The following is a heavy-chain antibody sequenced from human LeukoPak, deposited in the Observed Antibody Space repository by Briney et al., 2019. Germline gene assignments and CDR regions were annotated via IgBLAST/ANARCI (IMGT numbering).Heavy chain of an antibody. CDR1: GYTFTGYY. CDR2: ISAYNGNT. D-gene: IGHD3-22*01. CDR3: ARDPAKYYYDSSGYYNDY. J-gene: IGHJ4*02. Sequence: ASVKVSCKASGYTFTGYYMHWVRQAPGQGLEWMGWISAYNGNTNYAQKLQGRVTMTTDTSTSTAYMELRSLRSDDTAVYYCARDPAKYYYDSSGYYNDYWGQGTLVTVSS. V-gene: IGHV1-18*04.